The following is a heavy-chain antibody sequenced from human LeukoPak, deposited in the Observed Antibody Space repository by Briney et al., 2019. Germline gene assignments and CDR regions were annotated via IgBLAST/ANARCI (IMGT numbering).Heavy chain of an antibody. D-gene: IGHD3-10*01. CDR3: ARDKSLLYYGSGPSYGMDV. V-gene: IGHV3-66*01. Sequence: GGSLRLSCAASGFTVSSNYMSWVRQAPGKGLEWVSVIYSGGSTYYADSVKGRFTISRDNSKNTLYLQMNSLRAEDTAVYYCARDKSLLYYGSGPSYGMDVWGQGTTVTVSS. J-gene: IGHJ6*02. CDR1: GFTVSSNY. CDR2: IYSGGST.